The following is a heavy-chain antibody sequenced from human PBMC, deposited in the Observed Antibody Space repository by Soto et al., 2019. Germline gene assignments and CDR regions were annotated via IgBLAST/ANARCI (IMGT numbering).Heavy chain of an antibody. D-gene: IGHD2-15*01. J-gene: IGHJ6*02. CDR2: IYYSGST. V-gene: IGHV4-59*01. CDR1: GGSISSYY. Sequence: PSETLSLTCTVSGGSISSYYWSWIRQPPGKGLEWIGYIYYSGSTNYNPSLKSRVTISVDTSKNQFSLKLSSVTAADTAVYYCARDRGGLRFKSMDVWGQVTTVTVSS. CDR3: ARDRGGLRFKSMDV.